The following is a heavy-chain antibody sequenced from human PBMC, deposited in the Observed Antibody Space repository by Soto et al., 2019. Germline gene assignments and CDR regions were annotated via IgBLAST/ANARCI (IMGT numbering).Heavy chain of an antibody. CDR1: GFTFSSYA. CDR2: ISYDGSNK. Sequence: QVQLVESGGGVVQPGRSLRLSCAASGFTFSSYAMHWFRQAPGKGLEWVAVISYDGSNKYYADSVKGRFTISRDNAKNTLYLQMNSLRAEDTAVYYCARAYEGDYFDYWGQGTLFTVSS. CDR3: ARAYEGDYFDY. D-gene: IGHD3-22*01. J-gene: IGHJ4*02. V-gene: IGHV3-30-3*01.